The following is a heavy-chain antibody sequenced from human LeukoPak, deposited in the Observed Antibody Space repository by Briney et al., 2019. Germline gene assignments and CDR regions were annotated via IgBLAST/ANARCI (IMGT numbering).Heavy chain of an antibody. CDR1: GFTFSSYG. CDR2: IRYDGSNK. CDR3: AKDSYYYDSSGYYFDY. J-gene: IGHJ4*02. Sequence: GGSLRLSCAASGFTFSSYGMHWVRQAPGKGLEWVAFIRYDGSNKYYADSVKGRFTISRDNSKNTLYLQMNSLRAEDTAVYYCAKDSYYYDSSGYYFDYWGQGTLVTVSS. D-gene: IGHD3-22*01. V-gene: IGHV3-30*02.